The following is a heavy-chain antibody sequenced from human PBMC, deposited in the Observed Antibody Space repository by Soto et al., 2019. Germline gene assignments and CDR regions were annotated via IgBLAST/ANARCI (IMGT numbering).Heavy chain of an antibody. CDR2: IWNDGSTT. V-gene: IGHV3-33*01. CDR3: ARDGSHYDVDY. J-gene: IGHJ4*02. Sequence: PGGSLRLSCTTSGFSFSPSGMHWVRQAPGKGLEWVGIIWNDGSTTHYADSVKGRFTISRDNSKNTLYLQMNSLRDEDTAVYYCARDGSHYDVDYWGQGT. D-gene: IGHD4-4*01. CDR1: GFSFSPSG.